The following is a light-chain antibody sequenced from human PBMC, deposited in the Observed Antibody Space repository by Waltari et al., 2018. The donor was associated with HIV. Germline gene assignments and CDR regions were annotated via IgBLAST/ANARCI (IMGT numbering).Light chain of an antibody. Sequence: QSVLTQPPSASGTPGQRVTISCSGGSSNIGSNSVHWYQQLPGTAPRIILYSTNKRPSRVPDRCFGSKSGTSAALAISGLQSEDEADYYCATWDDTLNGVIFGGGTKLTVL. CDR2: STN. V-gene: IGLV1-44*01. CDR3: ATWDDTLNGVI. J-gene: IGLJ2*01. CDR1: SSNIGSNS.